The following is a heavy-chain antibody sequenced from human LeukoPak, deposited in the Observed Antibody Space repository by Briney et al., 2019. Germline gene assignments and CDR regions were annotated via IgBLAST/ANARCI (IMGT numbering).Heavy chain of an antibody. Sequence: PRASVKVSCKASGGTFSSYAISWVRQAPGQGLEWMGRIIPILGIANYAQKFQGRVTITADKSTSTAYMELSSLRSEDTAVYYCARDVFPYSSSWYLLNTTPFMGGHGMDVWGQGTTVTVSS. J-gene: IGHJ6*02. V-gene: IGHV1-69*04. D-gene: IGHD6-13*01. CDR3: ARDVFPYSSSWYLLNTTPFMGGHGMDV. CDR1: GGTFSSYA. CDR2: IIPILGIA.